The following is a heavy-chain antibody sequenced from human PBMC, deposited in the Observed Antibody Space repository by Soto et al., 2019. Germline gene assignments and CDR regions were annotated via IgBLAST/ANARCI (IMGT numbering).Heavy chain of an antibody. J-gene: IGHJ4*02. CDR1: GGTFSSYA. CDR3: ARDPYCGGDCYSPYFDY. V-gene: IGHV1-69*13. Sequence: SVKVSCKASGGTFSSYAISWVRQAPGQGLEWMGGIIPIFGTANYAQKFQGRVTITADESTSTAYMELSSPRSEDTAVYYCARDPYCGGDCYSPYFDYWGQGTLVTVSS. CDR2: IIPIFGTA. D-gene: IGHD2-21*02.